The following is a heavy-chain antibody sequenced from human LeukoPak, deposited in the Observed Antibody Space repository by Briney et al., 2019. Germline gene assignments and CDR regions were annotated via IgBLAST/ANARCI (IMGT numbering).Heavy chain of an antibody. Sequence: GGSLRLSCAASGFTFRNNWMTWVRQAPGKGLEWVAHIKEDGSAQNYIDSVKGRFTISRDNAKNSLYLQMNSLRDEDTAVYYCAREGRAFGYYYDSSGYRFDYWGQGTLVTVSS. CDR2: IKEDGSAQ. V-gene: IGHV3-7*01. D-gene: IGHD3-22*01. CDR1: GFTFRNNW. CDR3: AREGRAFGYYYDSSGYRFDY. J-gene: IGHJ4*02.